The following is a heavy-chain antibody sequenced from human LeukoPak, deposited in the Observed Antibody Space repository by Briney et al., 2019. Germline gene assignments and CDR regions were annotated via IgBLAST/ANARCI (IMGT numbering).Heavy chain of an antibody. CDR1: GYTFTNYA. Sequence: ASVKVSCKASGYTFTNYAMNWVRQAPGQGLEWMGWINTDTGNPTYAQGFTGRFVFSLDTSVSTAYLQVSSLKAEDTAVYYCARAPPLSTVGYGMDVRGQGTTVTVSS. D-gene: IGHD4-11*01. CDR3: ARAPPLSTVGYGMDV. CDR2: INTDTGNP. V-gene: IGHV7-4-1*02. J-gene: IGHJ6*02.